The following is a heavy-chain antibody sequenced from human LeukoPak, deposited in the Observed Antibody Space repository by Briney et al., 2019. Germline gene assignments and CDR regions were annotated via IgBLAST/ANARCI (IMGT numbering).Heavy chain of an antibody. CDR3: ARSRAIAAAGSYYYGMDV. Sequence: GGSLRLSCAASGFTFSSYAMSWVRQAPGKGLEWVSAICGSGGSTYYADSVKGRFTISRDNSKNTLYLQMNSLRAEDTAVYYCARSRAIAAAGSYYYGMDVWGQGTTVTVSS. J-gene: IGHJ6*02. V-gene: IGHV3-23*01. CDR2: ICGSGGST. CDR1: GFTFSSYA. D-gene: IGHD6-13*01.